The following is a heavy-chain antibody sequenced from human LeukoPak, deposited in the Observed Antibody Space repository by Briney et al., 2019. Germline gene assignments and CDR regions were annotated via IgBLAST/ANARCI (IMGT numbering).Heavy chain of an antibody. Sequence: GGSLRLSCAASGFTFSSYSMNWVRQAPGKGLEWVSSISSSSSYIYYADSVKGRFTISRDNAKNSLYLQMNSLRAEDTAVYYCAREGGDFQGPYFDYWGQGTLVTVSS. CDR2: ISSSSSYI. J-gene: IGHJ4*02. D-gene: IGHD3-16*01. CDR1: GFTFSSYS. V-gene: IGHV3-21*01. CDR3: AREGGDFQGPYFDY.